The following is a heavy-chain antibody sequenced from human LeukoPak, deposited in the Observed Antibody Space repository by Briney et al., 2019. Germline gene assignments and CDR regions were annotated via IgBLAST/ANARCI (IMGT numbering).Heavy chain of an antibody. CDR1: GYSFTGYW. D-gene: IGHD3-10*01. Sequence: GESLKISCKGSGYSFTGYWIDWVRQMPGKGLEWMGIISPGDSDTRYSPSFQGQVTISADKSISTAYLQWRSLKASDTARYYCARRGPMGGFHNGMDVWGQGTTVTVSS. CDR2: ISPGDSDT. V-gene: IGHV5-51*01. CDR3: ARRGPMGGFHNGMDV. J-gene: IGHJ6*02.